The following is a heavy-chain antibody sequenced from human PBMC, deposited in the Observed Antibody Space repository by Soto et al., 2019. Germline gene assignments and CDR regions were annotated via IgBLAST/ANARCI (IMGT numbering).Heavy chain of an antibody. D-gene: IGHD3-10*01. CDR2: ISAYNGNT. CDR1: GYTFTSYG. Sequence: ASVKVSCKASGYTFTSYGISWVRQAPGQGLEWMGWISAYNGNTNYAQKLQGRVTMTTDTSTSTAYMELRSLRSDDTAVYYCAREYYGSGSYYYYYYYGMDVWRQGTTVTVSS. V-gene: IGHV1-18*01. CDR3: AREYYGSGSYYYYYYYGMDV. J-gene: IGHJ6*02.